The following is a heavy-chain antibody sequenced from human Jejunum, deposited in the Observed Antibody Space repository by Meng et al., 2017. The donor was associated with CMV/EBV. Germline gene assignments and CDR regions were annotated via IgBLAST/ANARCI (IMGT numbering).Heavy chain of an antibody. V-gene: IGHV3-21*01. Sequence: NYTMNWVRQAPGKGLEWVASISSGSSFIFYADSVKRRFTISRDNANNSLYLQMDSLGGEDSGVYYCARGGVHIGSYLGSDYFDSWGQGALVTVSS. CDR1: NYT. CDR3: ARGGVHIGSYLGSDYFDS. J-gene: IGHJ4*02. D-gene: IGHD1-26*01. CDR2: ISSGSSFI.